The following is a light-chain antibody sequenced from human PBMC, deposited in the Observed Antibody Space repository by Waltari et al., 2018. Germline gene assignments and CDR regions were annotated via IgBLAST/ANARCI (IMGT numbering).Light chain of an antibody. CDR3: QQYYSTPLT. CDR2: WSA. V-gene: IGKV4-1*01. Sequence: EIVMTQSPESLAVSLGERATINCKSSESVLYSSNHKNHLAWYQHKPGQPPKLLLYWSATRKSGVPDRFSGSGSETVFTLTVTSLQAEDVAVYYCQQYYSTPLTFGGWTKVEIK. CDR1: ESVLYSSNHKNH. J-gene: IGKJ4*01.